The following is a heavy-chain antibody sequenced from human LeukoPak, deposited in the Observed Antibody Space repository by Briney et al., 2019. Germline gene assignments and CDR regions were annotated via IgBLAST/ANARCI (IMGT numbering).Heavy chain of an antibody. J-gene: IGHJ4*02. CDR3: AKGAHTMILVVVES. D-gene: IGHD3-22*01. CDR2: IVGSGGGT. V-gene: IGHV3-23*01. CDR1: GFNFNIYA. Sequence: GASLRLSCAASGFNFNIYAMNWVRQAPGKGLEWVSGIVGSGGGTYYADSVEGRFTISRDNSKNTLYLQMYSLRAGDTAVYYCAKGAHTMILVVVESWGQGTLVTVSS.